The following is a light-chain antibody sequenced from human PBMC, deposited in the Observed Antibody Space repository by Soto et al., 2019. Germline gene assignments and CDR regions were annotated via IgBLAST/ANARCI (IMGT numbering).Light chain of an antibody. J-gene: IGKJ1*01. Sequence: AIRMTQSPSSPSASTGDRVTITCRASQDIINFLAWYQQKPGKAPKLLIYSASTLQSGVPSRFSGSGSGTDFTLTISSLQSEDFATYYCQQYYTYPRTFGLGTKVEIK. CDR2: SAS. V-gene: IGKV1-8*01. CDR3: QQYYTYPRT. CDR1: QDIINF.